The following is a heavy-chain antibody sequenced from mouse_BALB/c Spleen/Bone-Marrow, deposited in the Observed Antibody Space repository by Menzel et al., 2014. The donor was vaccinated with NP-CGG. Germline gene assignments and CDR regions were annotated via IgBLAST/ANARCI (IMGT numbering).Heavy chain of an antibody. V-gene: IGHV5-6-5*01. D-gene: IGHD2-4*01. J-gene: IGHJ1*01. CDR3: TRGRRDYGWYFDV. CDR2: ISNGGST. Sequence: EVMLVESGGDLAKPGGSLKLSCAASGFTFSGYAMSWVRQTPEKRLEWVASISNGGSTYYPDSVKGRFTISRDNARNILYLQMTSLRSEDTAMYYCTRGRRDYGWYFDVWGAGTTVTVSS. CDR1: GFTFSGYA.